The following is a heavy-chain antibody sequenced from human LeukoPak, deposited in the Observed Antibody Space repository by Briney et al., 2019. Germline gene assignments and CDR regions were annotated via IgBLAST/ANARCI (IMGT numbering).Heavy chain of an antibody. CDR2: INKKGNEK. CDR3: ARRDGPIDY. V-gene: IGHV3-7*05. CDR1: GYPFSGSD. J-gene: IGHJ4*02. D-gene: IGHD5-24*01. Sequence: GGSLRLSCAASGYPFSGSDIHWVRQAPGEGLEWVANINKKGNEKYYVDSVKGRFTISRDNAKNSLYLQMNSLRAEDTAVYYCARRDGPIDYWGQGTLVTVSS.